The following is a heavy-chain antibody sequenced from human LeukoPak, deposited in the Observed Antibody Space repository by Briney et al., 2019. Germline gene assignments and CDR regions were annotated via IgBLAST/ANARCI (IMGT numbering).Heavy chain of an antibody. J-gene: IGHJ4*02. CDR3: AKFPRGGSEFDY. V-gene: IGHV3-23*01. D-gene: IGHD3-10*01. CDR2: ISGSGGST. CDR1: GFTFSSYA. Sequence: PGGSLRLSCAASGFTFSSYAMCWVRPAPGKGVEWVSAISGSGGSTYYADSVKSQFTISRDNPKNTLNLQMNSLRAEDTAVYYCAKFPRGGSEFDYWGQGTLVTVSS.